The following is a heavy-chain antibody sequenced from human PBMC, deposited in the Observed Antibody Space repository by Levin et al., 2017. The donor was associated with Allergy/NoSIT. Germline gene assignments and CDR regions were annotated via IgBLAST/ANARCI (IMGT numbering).Heavy chain of an antibody. D-gene: IGHD3-16*01. CDR1: GFTFSNAW. J-gene: IGHJ6*02. CDR2: IKSKTDGETT. Sequence: GESLKISCAVSGFTFSNAWMRWVRQAPGKGLEWVGRIKSKTDGETTDYATPVKGRFTIARDESKNTLYLQINSLKSEDTAVYDCTTELRGGHPLDDSLDVWGHGTTVTVSS. V-gene: IGHV3-15*01. CDR3: TTELRGGHPLDDSLDV.